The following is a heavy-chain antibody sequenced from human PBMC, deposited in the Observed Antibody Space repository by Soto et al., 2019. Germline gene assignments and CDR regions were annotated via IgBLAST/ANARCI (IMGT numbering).Heavy chain of an antibody. CDR1: AGSISSSTYY. CDR2: ISYSGST. V-gene: IGHV4-39*01. Sequence: SSETLSLTCTVSAGSISSSTYYWGWIRQPPGKGLECIGSISYSGSTYYNPSLKSRVTISVDTSNNPFSLQMNSLRAEDTAVYYFARANYYCSGGSCYPDYWGQGTLVTVSS. D-gene: IGHD2-15*01. J-gene: IGHJ4*02. CDR3: ARANYYCSGGSCYPDY.